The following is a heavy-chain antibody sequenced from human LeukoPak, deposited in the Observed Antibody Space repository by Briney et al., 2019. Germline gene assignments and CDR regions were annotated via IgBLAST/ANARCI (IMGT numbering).Heavy chain of an antibody. D-gene: IGHD3-22*01. J-gene: IGHJ4*02. CDR1: GFTVSSNY. CDR2: IYSGGST. V-gene: IGHV3-66*02. Sequence: EGSLRLSCAASGFTVSSNYMSWVRQAPGKGLEWVSVIYSGGSTYYADSVKGRFTISRDNSKNTLYLQMNSLRAEDTAVYYCARVYRSSGYYLFDYWGQGTLVTVSS. CDR3: ARVYRSSGYYLFDY.